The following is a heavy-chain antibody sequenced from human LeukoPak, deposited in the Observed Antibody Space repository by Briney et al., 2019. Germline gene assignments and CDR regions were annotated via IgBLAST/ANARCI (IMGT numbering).Heavy chain of an antibody. CDR2: IYYSGST. D-gene: IGHD3-10*01. Sequence: PSETLSLTCTVSGASISSYYCSWIRQPPGKGLEWIGYIYYSGSTTYNPSLKSRVTISVDTSKNQFSLKLSSVTAADTAVYYCARGPMVRTNLFDYWGQGTLVTVSS. V-gene: IGHV4-59*12. CDR1: GASISSYY. CDR3: ARGPMVRTNLFDY. J-gene: IGHJ4*02.